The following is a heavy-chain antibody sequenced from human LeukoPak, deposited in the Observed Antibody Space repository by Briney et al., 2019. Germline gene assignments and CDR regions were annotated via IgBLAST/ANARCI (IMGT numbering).Heavy chain of an antibody. V-gene: IGHV1-3*01. CDR1: GYTLTNYG. CDR2: INVGNGNT. CDR3: ARMGTSGSYPLDH. Sequence: ASVKVSCKASGYTLTNYGMHWVRQAPGQRLEWMGWINVGNGNTKYSQNFQGRVTITRDTPASTVYMELSSLRSEDTAVFYCARMGTSGSYPLDHWGQGTLVTVSS. D-gene: IGHD1-26*01. J-gene: IGHJ1*01.